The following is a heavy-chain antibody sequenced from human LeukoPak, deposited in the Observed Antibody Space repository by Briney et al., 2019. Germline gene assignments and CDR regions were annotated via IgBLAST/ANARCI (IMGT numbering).Heavy chain of an antibody. D-gene: IGHD4-17*01. V-gene: IGHV4-59*08. CDR2: IYYSGST. CDR3: ARSSVTDNDAFDI. CDR1: GGSISSYY. Sequence: PSETLSLTCTVSGGSISSYYRSWIRQPPGKGLEWIGYIYYSGSTNYNPSLKSRVTISVDTSKNQFSLKLSSVTAADTAVYYCARSSVTDNDAFDIWGQGTMVTVSS. J-gene: IGHJ3*02.